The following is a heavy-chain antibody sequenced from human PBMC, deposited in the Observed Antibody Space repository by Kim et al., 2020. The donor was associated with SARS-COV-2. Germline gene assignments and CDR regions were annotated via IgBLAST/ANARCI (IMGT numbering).Heavy chain of an antibody. J-gene: IGHJ6*02. V-gene: IGHV3-30*18. D-gene: IGHD2-8*01. CDR3: AKDVEVYAIPEPGMDV. CDR2: ISYDGSNK. CDR1: GFTFSSYG. Sequence: GGSLRLSCAASGFTFSSYGMHWVRQAPGKGLEWVAVISYDGSNKYYADSVKGRFTISRDNSKNTLYLQMNSLRAEDTAVYYCAKDVEVYAIPEPGMDVWGQGTTVTVSS.